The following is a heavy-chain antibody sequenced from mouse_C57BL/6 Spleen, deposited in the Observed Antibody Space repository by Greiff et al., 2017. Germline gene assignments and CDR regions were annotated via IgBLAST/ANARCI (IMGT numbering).Heavy chain of an antibody. J-gene: IGHJ4*01. CDR2: INPYNGGT. V-gene: IGHV1-19*01. CDR3: ARRGDGNIYYAMDY. CDR1: GYTFTDYY. D-gene: IGHD2-1*01. Sequence: EVKLQESGPVLVKPGASVKMSCKASGYTFTDYYMNWVKQSHGKSLEWIGVINPYNGGTSYNQKFKGKATLTVDKSSSTAYMELNSLTSEDSAVYYCARRGDGNIYYAMDYWGQGTSVTVSS.